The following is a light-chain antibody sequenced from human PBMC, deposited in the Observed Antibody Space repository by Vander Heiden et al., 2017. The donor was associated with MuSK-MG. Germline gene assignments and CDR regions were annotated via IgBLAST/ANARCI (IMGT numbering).Light chain of an antibody. J-gene: IGKJ2*01. CDR3: QQSYIMRHT. CDR1: QSISSY. Sequence: DIQMTQSPSSLSASVGDRVTISCRASQSISSYLNWYQQRPGKTPKLLIYAASSLQSAVPSRFSGSGSGTDFTLTMSRLQPEDIASYYCQQSYIMRHTFGQGTKLDIK. V-gene: IGKV1-39*01. CDR2: AAS.